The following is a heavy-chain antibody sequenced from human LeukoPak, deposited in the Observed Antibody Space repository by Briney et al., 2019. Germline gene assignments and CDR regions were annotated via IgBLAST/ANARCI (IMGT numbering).Heavy chain of an antibody. J-gene: IGHJ4*02. CDR1: GGTFSSYA. V-gene: IGHV1-69*06. CDR3: ARVYGTLWFGEGNFDY. CDR2: IIPIFGTA. D-gene: IGHD3-10*01. Sequence: SVKVSCKASGGTFSSYAISWVRQAPGQGLEWMGGIIPIFGTANYAQKFQGRVTITADKSTSTAYMELSSLRSEDTAVYYCARVYGTLWFGEGNFDYWGQGTLVTVSS.